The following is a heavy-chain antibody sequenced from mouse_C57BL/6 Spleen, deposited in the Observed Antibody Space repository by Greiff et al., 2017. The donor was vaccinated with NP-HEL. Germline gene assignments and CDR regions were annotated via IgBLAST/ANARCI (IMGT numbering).Heavy chain of an antibody. D-gene: IGHD1-1*01. Sequence: QVQLQQPGAELVMPGASVKLSCKASGYTFTSYWMHWVKQRPGQGLEWIGEIDPSDSYTNYNQKFKGKSTLTVDKSSSTAYMQLSSLTSEDSAVYYCAKNADYGSNYDYAMDYWGQGTSVTVSS. CDR2: IDPSDSYT. J-gene: IGHJ4*01. V-gene: IGHV1-69*01. CDR3: AKNADYGSNYDYAMDY. CDR1: GYTFTSYW.